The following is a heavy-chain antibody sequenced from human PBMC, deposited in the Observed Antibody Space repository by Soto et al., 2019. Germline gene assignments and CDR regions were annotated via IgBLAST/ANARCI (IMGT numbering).Heavy chain of an antibody. CDR3: ARDLSSSSPYYYYYGMDV. CDR1: GGTFSSYA. V-gene: IGHV1-69*01. J-gene: IGHJ6*02. CDR2: IIPIFGTA. Sequence: QVQLVQSGAEVKKPGSSVKVSCKASGGTFSSYAISWVRQAPGQGLEWMGGIIPIFGTAKYAQKFQGRVTITADESTSTAYMELSSLRSEDTAVYYCARDLSSSSPYYYYYGMDVWGQGTTVTVSS. D-gene: IGHD6-6*01.